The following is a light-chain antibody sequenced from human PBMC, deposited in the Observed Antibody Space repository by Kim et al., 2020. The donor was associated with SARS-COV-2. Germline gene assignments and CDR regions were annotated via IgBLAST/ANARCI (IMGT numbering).Light chain of an antibody. CDR1: QTLDSAY. CDR2: GAS. Sequence: SPGERATLSCRASQTLDSAYLAWYQHRHGQTPRLLLYGASSRATDIPDRFSGSGSGTDFTLTISRLEPEDFGVYYCQQYGTPPLAFGGGTKVEIK. CDR3: QQYGTPPLA. J-gene: IGKJ4*01. V-gene: IGKV3-20*01.